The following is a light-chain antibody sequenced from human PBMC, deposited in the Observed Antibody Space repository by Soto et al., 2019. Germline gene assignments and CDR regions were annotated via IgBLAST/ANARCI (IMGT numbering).Light chain of an antibody. CDR2: GAS. CDR1: QSVSSSY. J-gene: IGKJ1*01. CDR3: QQYGSSLWT. V-gene: IGKV3-20*01. Sequence: EIVLTQSPGTLSLSPGERATRSCRASQSVSSSYLAWYQQKPGQAPRLLIYGASSRATGTPDRFSGSGSGTDFTLTINRLEPEDFAVYYCQQYGSSLWTFGQGTKVEIK.